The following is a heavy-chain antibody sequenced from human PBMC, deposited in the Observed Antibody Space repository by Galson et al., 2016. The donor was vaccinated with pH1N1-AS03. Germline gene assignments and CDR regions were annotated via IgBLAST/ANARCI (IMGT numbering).Heavy chain of an antibody. CDR3: AREGRVSESDGYYRPLDL. V-gene: IGHV3-74*03. CDR2: VSSDGSRT. Sequence: SLRLSCAASAFSFSLHWMHWVRQAPGKGLVWVSRVSSDGSRTTYTDSVKGRFSISRDNAQNMLYLELDSLRDEDTALYFCAREGRVSESDGYYRPLDLWGQGAMVVVS. D-gene: IGHD3-22*01. CDR1: AFSFSLHW. J-gene: IGHJ3*01.